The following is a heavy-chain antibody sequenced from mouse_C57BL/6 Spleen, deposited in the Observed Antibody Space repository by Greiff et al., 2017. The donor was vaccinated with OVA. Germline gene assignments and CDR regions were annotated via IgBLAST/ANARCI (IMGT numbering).Heavy chain of an antibody. D-gene: IGHD2-12*01. Sequence: EADGGLVQPKGSLKLSCAASGFSFTTYAMNWVRQAQGKGLEWVARIRSKSNNYATYYADSVKDRFTISRDDSESMLYLQMNNLKTEDTAMYYCVRHANYNYAMDYWGQGTSVTVSS. V-gene: IGHV10-1*01. CDR1: GFSFTTYA. CDR3: VRHANYNYAMDY. J-gene: IGHJ4*01. CDR2: IRSKSNNYAT.